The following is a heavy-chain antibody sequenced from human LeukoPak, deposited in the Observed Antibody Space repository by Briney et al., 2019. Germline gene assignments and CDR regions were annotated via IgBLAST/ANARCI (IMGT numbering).Heavy chain of an antibody. Sequence: GGSLRLSCAASGFTFSDYNMNWVRQAPGKGLEWVSYITNGGSTIHHADSVKGRFTISRDNAKKTLYLQTNSLRAEDTAVYYCARSIGLTGGGVDVWGQGTTVTVSS. D-gene: IGHD3-9*01. CDR1: GFTFSDYN. CDR2: ITNGGSTI. CDR3: ARSIGLTGGGVDV. V-gene: IGHV3-11*01. J-gene: IGHJ6*02.